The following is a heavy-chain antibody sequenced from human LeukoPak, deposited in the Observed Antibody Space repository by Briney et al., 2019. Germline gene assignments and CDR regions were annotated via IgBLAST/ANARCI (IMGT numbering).Heavy chain of an antibody. V-gene: IGHV3-7*01. Sequence: GGSLRLSCAASGFTFSSYWMSWVRQAPGKGLEWVANIKQDGSEKYYVDSVKGRFTTSRDSAKNSLYLQMNSLRAEDTAVYYCASFGEIAYYYYYGMDVWGQGTTVTVSS. J-gene: IGHJ6*02. CDR1: GFTFSSYW. D-gene: IGHD2-21*01. CDR3: ASFGEIAYYYYYGMDV. CDR2: IKQDGSEK.